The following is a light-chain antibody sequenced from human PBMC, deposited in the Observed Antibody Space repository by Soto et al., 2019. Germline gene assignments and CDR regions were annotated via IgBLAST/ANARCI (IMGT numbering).Light chain of an antibody. Sequence: EIVLTQSPGTLSLSPGERATLSCRASQSVSSSYLAWYQQKPGQAPRLLIYGASSRATGILDRFSGSGTGTDFTLTISRLEPEDFAVYYCQQYGSSPPVTFGQGTKREIK. V-gene: IGKV3-20*01. J-gene: IGKJ2*01. CDR3: QQYGSSPPVT. CDR1: QSVSSSY. CDR2: GAS.